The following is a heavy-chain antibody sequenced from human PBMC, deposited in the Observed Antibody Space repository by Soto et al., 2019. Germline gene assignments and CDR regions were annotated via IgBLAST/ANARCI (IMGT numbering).Heavy chain of an antibody. CDR1: GFTFSSYA. CDR2: ISGNGGNT. Sequence: EVQLLESGGGLVQAGGSLRLSCAASGFTFSSYAMSWVRQAPGKGLQWVSSISGNGGNTYYAYSVKGRFTISRDNSKNTLFLQLNNLRAEDTAVYFCAKDPGAYSYGYRFDSWGQGSLVAVSS. V-gene: IGHV3-23*01. J-gene: IGHJ4*02. CDR3: AKDPGAYSYGYRFDS. D-gene: IGHD5-18*01.